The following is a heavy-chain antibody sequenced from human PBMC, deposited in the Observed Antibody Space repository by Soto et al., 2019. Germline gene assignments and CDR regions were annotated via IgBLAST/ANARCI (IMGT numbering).Heavy chain of an antibody. V-gene: IGHV3-23*01. CDR1: GFTFSSYA. J-gene: IGHJ3*02. CDR3: AKVDSSSWGAFDI. CDR2: ISGSGGST. Sequence: GGSLRLSCAASGFTFSSYAMSWVRQAPGKGLEWVSAISGSGGSTYYADSVKGRFTISRENSKNTLYLQMNSLRAEDTAVYYCAKVDSSSWGAFDIWGQGTMVTVSS. D-gene: IGHD6-13*01.